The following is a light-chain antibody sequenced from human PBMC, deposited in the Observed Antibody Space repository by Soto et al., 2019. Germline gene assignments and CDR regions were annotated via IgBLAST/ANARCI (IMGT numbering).Light chain of an antibody. J-gene: IGKJ3*01. Sequence: EIVMTQSPATLSVSPGERATLSCRASQSVSSKLAWYQQKPGQAPRLLIYGASTRATGIPARFSGSGSGTEFTLTISRLEPEDFAVYYCQQYGFTFGPGTKVDIK. V-gene: IGKV3-15*01. CDR2: GAS. CDR3: QQYGFT. CDR1: QSVSSK.